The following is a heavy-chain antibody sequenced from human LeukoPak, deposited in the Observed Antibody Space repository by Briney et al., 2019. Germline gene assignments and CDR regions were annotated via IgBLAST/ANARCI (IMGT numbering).Heavy chain of an antibody. CDR3: AREGGYYDSSGIPNDAFDI. Sequence: SETLSLTCTVSGGSISSYYWSWIRQPAGKGLEWIGRIYTRGSTNYNPSLKSRVTMSVDTSKNQFSLKLSSVTAADTAVYYCAREGGYYDSSGIPNDAFDIWGQGTMVTVSS. V-gene: IGHV4-4*07. CDR1: GGSISSYY. CDR2: IYTRGST. D-gene: IGHD3-22*01. J-gene: IGHJ3*02.